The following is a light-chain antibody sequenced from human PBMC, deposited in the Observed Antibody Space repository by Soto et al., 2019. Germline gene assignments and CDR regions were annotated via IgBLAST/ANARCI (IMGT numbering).Light chain of an antibody. CDR2: GAS. CDR1: QSISFN. Sequence: EIVMTQSPATLSVSPGERATLSCRASQSISFNLAWYQQRPGQAPGFLIYGASLRATGIPARFSGSGSGTEFTLTISSLQSEDFAVYYCQQYDNGRTFGQGTKVEVK. J-gene: IGKJ1*01. V-gene: IGKV3-15*01. CDR3: QQYDNGRT.